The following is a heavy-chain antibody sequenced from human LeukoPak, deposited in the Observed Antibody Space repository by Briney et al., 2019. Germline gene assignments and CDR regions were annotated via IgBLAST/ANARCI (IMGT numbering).Heavy chain of an antibody. V-gene: IGHV3-21*01. J-gene: IGHJ4*02. D-gene: IGHD3-3*01. Sequence: GGSLRLSCAASGFTFSSYSMNWVRQAPGKGLEWVSSISSSSSYVYYADSVKGRFTISRDNAKNSLYLQMNSLRAEDTAVYYCARDSEPDFWSGYYCLDYWGQGTLVTVSS. CDR1: GFTFSSYS. CDR2: ISSSSSYV. CDR3: ARDSEPDFWSGYYCLDY.